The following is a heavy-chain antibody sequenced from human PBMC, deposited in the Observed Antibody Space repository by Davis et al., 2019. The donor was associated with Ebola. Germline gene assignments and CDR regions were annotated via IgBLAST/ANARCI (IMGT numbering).Heavy chain of an antibody. J-gene: IGHJ4*02. CDR2: IYAGDSDT. CDR1: GYSFTRYW. Sequence: GESLKISCKGSGYSFTRYWIGWVRQKPGKGLEWMGIIYAGDSDTRYSPSFQGQVTISADKSISTAYLQWSSLRASDTAIYYCARMRELVSPTFDYWGQGTLVTVSS. CDR3: ARMRELVSPTFDY. V-gene: IGHV5-51*01. D-gene: IGHD1-26*01.